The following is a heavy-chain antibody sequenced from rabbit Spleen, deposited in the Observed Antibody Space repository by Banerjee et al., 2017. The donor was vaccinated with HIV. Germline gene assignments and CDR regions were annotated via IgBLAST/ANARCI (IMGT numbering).Heavy chain of an antibody. CDR3: ARDLVAVIGWNFNL. D-gene: IGHD1-1*01. CDR1: GFSFSNRFY. Sequence: QSLEESGGGLVQPEGSLTLTCTASGFSFSNRFYMCWVRQAPGKGLEWIACIYAGDGSTYYASWAKGRFTISRTSSPSVTLQMTSLTAADTATYFCARDLVAVIGWNFNLWGPGTLVTVS. V-gene: IGHV1S40*01. J-gene: IGHJ4*01. CDR2: IYAGDGST.